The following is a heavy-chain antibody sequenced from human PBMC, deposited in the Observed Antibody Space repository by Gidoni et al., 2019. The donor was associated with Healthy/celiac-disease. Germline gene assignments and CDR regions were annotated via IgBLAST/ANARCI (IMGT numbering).Heavy chain of an antibody. Sequence: EVQLVESGGGLVKPGGSLRLSCAASGFTFLSYSMNWVRQAPGKGLEWVSSISSSSSYIYYADSVKGRFTISRDNAKNSLYLQMNSLRAEDTAVYYCARCPSLYDSSGYYPDYWGQGTLVTVSS. D-gene: IGHD3-22*01. V-gene: IGHV3-21*01. CDR2: ISSSSSYI. J-gene: IGHJ4*02. CDR3: ARCPSLYDSSGYYPDY. CDR1: GFTFLSYS.